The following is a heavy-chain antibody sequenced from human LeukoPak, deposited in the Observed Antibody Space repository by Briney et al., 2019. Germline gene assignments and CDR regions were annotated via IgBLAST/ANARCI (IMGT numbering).Heavy chain of an antibody. J-gene: IGHJ3*02. CDR2: IYHSGST. Sequence: SETLSLTCTVSGYSISSGYYWGWIRQPPGKGLEWIGSIYHSGSTYYNPSLKSRVTISVDTSKNQFSLKLSSVTAADTAVYYCARYSGRSGGAFDIWGQGTMVTVSS. CDR1: GYSISSGYY. V-gene: IGHV4-38-2*02. D-gene: IGHD1-26*01. CDR3: ARYSGRSGGAFDI.